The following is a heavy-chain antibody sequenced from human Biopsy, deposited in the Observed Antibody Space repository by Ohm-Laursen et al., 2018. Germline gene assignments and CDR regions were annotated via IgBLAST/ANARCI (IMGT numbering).Heavy chain of an antibody. V-gene: IGHV1-69*13. CDR1: GGTFINYA. CDR3: ARGPHSGSHSCFDY. CDR2: IIPMFGTA. Sequence: SVKVSCKASGGTFINYAISWVRQAPGQGLKWMGGIIPMFGTANYAQMLQGRVTISADESTSTSYMELSSLTTEDTAIYYCARGPHSGSHSCFDYWGRGTLVTVSS. J-gene: IGHJ4*02. D-gene: IGHD1-26*01.